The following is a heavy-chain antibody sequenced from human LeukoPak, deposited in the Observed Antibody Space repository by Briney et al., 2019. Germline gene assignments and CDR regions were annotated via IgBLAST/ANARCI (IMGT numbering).Heavy chain of an antibody. D-gene: IGHD3-22*01. CDR2: ISSSSSYI. Sequence: GGSLRLSCAASGFTFSSYSMNWVRQAPGKGLEWVSSISSSSSYIYYADSVKGRFTISRDNAKNSLYLQMNSLRAEDTAVYYCATRNSYYYDSSGYYSGYFQHWGQGTLVTVSS. CDR1: GFTFSSYS. J-gene: IGHJ1*01. V-gene: IGHV3-21*01. CDR3: ATRNSYYYDSSGYYSGYFQH.